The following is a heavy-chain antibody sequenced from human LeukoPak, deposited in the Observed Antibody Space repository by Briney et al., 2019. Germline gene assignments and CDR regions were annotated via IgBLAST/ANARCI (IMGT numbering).Heavy chain of an antibody. J-gene: IGHJ4*02. V-gene: IGHV4-39*02. CDR3: ARDGRLRNGYDNFYI. D-gene: IGHD5-18*01. Sequence: PSETLSLTCTVSGGSISSSSYYWGWIRQPPGKGLEWIASIYCSGSTCYNPSLKSRVTISVDTSKNQFSLKLSSVTAADTAVYYCARDGRLRNGYDNFYIWGQGTLVTVSS. CDR1: GGSISSSSYY. CDR2: IYCSGST.